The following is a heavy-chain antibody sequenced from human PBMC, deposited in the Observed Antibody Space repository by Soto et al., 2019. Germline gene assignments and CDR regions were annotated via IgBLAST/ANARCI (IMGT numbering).Heavy chain of an antibody. J-gene: IGHJ5*01. D-gene: IGHD4-4*01. CDR2: ISYSGTI. Sequence: PSETLSLTCTVSGGSLSPYFWNWVRQPPGEGLEWVGYISYSGTISYNPSLRSRVSLSVKGRITISPDTSNNQLSLQLNSVTPDDTAVYYCARLIGNSWLDSWGQGTLVTVSS. CDR1: GGSLSPYF. V-gene: IGHV4-59*08. CDR3: ARLIGNSWLDS.